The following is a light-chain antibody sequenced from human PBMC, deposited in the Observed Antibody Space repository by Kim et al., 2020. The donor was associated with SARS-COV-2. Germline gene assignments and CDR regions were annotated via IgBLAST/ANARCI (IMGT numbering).Light chain of an antibody. Sequence: VSPGQTASITCSGDKLGDKYACWYQQKPGQSPVLVIYQDSKRPSGIPERFSGSNSGNTATLTISGTQAMDEADYYCQAWDSSIDVVFGGGTKLTVL. J-gene: IGLJ2*01. V-gene: IGLV3-1*01. CDR1: KLGDKY. CDR2: QDS. CDR3: QAWDSSIDVV.